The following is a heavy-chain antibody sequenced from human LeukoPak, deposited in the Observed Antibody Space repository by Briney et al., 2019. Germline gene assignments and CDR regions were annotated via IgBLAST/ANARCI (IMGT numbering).Heavy chain of an antibody. CDR1: GYTFTSYG. J-gene: IGHJ4*02. D-gene: IGHD4-17*01. CDR2: ISAYNGNT. CDR3: ARENYGDYAVDY. V-gene: IGHV1-18*01. Sequence: GASVKVSCKASGYTFTSYGISWVRQAPGQGLEWMGWISAYNGNTNYAQKLQGRVTITTDESTSTAYMELSSLRSEDTAVYYCARENYGDYAVDYWGQGTLVTVSS.